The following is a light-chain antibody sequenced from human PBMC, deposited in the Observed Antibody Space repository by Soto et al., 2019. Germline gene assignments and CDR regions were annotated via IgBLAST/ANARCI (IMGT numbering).Light chain of an antibody. V-gene: IGKV3-11*01. Sequence: EIVLTQSPATLSLSPGERATLSCRASQSVSSYLAWYQQKPGQGPRLLIYDASNRATGVSARFSGSGSGTDFDSTIRSLEPEDFEVYYCKQYGSSITFGQGTRLEI. CDR3: KQYGSSIT. CDR2: DAS. CDR1: QSVSSY. J-gene: IGKJ5*01.